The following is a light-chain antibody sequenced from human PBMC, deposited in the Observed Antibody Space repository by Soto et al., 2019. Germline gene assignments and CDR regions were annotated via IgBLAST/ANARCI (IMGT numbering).Light chain of an antibody. Sequence: EIVLTQSPGTLSLSPGERASLSCRASQSVSSSYLAWYQQKPGQAPRLLIYGASSRATGIPDRFSGSGSGTDFTLTISRLEPEDFAVYYCQQHLGRHTFGQGTKVEIK. V-gene: IGKV3-20*01. CDR1: QSVSSSY. CDR3: QQHLGRHT. J-gene: IGKJ1*01. CDR2: GAS.